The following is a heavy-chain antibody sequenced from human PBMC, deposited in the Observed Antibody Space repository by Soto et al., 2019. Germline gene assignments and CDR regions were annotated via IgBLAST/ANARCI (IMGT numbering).Heavy chain of an antibody. V-gene: IGHV1-18*01. J-gene: IGHJ4*02. CDR2: ISAYNGNT. Sequence: ASVKVSCKASGYTFTSYGISWVRQAPGQGLEWMGWISAYNGNTNYAQKLQGRVTMTTDTSTSTAYMELRSLRSDDTAVYYCARGYQKYYYDSSGYPPLDYWGQGTLVTVSS. CDR3: ARGYQKYYYDSSGYPPLDY. CDR1: GYTFTSYG. D-gene: IGHD3-22*01.